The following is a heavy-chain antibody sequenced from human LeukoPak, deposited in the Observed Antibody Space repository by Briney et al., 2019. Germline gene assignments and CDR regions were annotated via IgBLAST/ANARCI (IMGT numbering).Heavy chain of an antibody. J-gene: IGHJ3*02. D-gene: IGHD3-16*01. CDR1: GGSISSYY. CDR3: ARAPPPTGDLWVAEAFDI. V-gene: IGHV4-59*01. CDR2: IYSRGST. Sequence: PSETLSLTCTVSGGSISSYYWSWIRQPPGRGLEWIGYIYSRGSTNYNPSLKSRVTISVDTSKNQFSLKLSSVTAADTAVYYCARAPPPTGDLWVAEAFDIWGQGTMVTVSP.